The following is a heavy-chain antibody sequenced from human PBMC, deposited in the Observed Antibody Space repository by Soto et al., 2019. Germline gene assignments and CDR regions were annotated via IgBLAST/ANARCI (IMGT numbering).Heavy chain of an antibody. Sequence: PGGSLRSSCAASGFTFSRYSMNWVRQAPGKVLEWVSSISSSSSYIYYADSVKGRFTISRDNANNSLYLQMNSLRAEDTAVYYCARDLSSANGRFECWGQWTLVTVSS. CDR3: ARDLSSANGRFEC. CDR2: ISSSSSYI. J-gene: IGHJ4*02. CDR1: GFTFSRYS. V-gene: IGHV3-21*01. D-gene: IGHD6-25*01.